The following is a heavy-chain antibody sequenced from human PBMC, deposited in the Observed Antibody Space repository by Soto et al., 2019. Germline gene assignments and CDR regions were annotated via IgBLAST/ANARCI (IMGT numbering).Heavy chain of an antibody. J-gene: IGHJ4*02. V-gene: IGHV3-15*01. CDR3: TTELYCGGDCYSVH. Sequence: GSLRLSCAASGFTFSNAWMSWVRQAPGKGLEWVGRIKSKTDGGTTDYAAPVKGRFTISRDDSKNTLYLQMNSLKTEDTAVYYCTTELYCGGDCYSVHWGQGTLVTVSS. CDR2: IKSKTDGGTT. CDR1: GFTFSNAW. D-gene: IGHD2-21*02.